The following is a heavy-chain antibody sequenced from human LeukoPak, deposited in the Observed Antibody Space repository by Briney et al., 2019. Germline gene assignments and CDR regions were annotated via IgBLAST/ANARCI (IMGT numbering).Heavy chain of an antibody. CDR1: GGSFSGYY. CDR3: ASSLRGVDPFGY. D-gene: IGHD3-10*01. CDR2: INHSGST. J-gene: IGHJ4*02. V-gene: IGHV4-34*01. Sequence: SETLSLTCAVYGGSFSGYYWSWIRQPPGKGLEWIGEINHSGSTNYNPSLKSRVTISVDTSKNQFSLKLSSVTAADTAVYYCASSLRGVDPFGYWGQGTLVTVSS.